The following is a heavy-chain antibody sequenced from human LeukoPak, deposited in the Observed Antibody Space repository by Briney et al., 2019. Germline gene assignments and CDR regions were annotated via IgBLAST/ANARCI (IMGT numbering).Heavy chain of an antibody. CDR3: AKDETVSIFGVVITQFADY. CDR2: IRYDGSNK. J-gene: IGHJ4*02. D-gene: IGHD3-3*01. Sequence: GGSLRLSCAASGFTFSSYAMHWVRQAPGKGLEWVAFIRYDGSNKYYADSVKGRFTISRDNSKNTLYLQMNSLRAEDTAVYYCAKDETVSIFGVVITQFADYWGQGTLVTVSS. V-gene: IGHV3-30*02. CDR1: GFTFSSYA.